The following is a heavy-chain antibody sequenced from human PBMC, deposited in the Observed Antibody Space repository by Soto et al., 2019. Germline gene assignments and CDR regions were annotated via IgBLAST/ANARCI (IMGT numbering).Heavy chain of an antibody. J-gene: IGHJ6*02. CDR2: IYYSGSI. V-gene: IGHV4-30-4*08. Sequence: WTWLRQSPGKGLEWIGYIYYSGSIFYNPFFKSRVTISVDTSKNQFSLQLSSVTAADTAVYFCAREDDGGDRDYYGLDVWGQGTTVTVSS. CDR3: AREDDGGDRDYYGLDV. D-gene: IGHD2-21*02.